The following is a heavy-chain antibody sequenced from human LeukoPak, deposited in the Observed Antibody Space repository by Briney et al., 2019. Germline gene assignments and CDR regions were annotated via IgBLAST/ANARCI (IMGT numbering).Heavy chain of an antibody. CDR1: GFTFSTYS. CDR3: ARGSGSGWSLGWFDP. Sequence: GGSLRLSCAASGFTFSTYSMNWVRQAPGKGLEWVSSISSSSSYIYYADSVKGRFTISRDNAKNSLYLQMNSLRAEDTAVYYCARGSGSGWSLGWFDPWGQGTLVTVSS. D-gene: IGHD6-19*01. J-gene: IGHJ5*02. V-gene: IGHV3-21*01. CDR2: ISSSSSYI.